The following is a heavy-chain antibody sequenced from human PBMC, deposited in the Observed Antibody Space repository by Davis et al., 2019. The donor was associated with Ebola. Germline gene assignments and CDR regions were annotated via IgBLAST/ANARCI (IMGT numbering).Heavy chain of an antibody. Sequence: ASVKVSCKASGYTFTSYYMHWVRQAPGQGLEWMGIINPSGGSTSYAQKFQGRVTMTTDTSTSTAYMELRSLRSDDTAVYYCARDPFDRGSIIVVVPAAIDYYYYMDVWGKGTTVTVSS. CDR2: INPSGGST. CDR1: GYTFTSYY. CDR3: ARDPFDRGSIIVVVPAAIDYYYYMDV. V-gene: IGHV1-46*01. D-gene: IGHD2-2*01. J-gene: IGHJ6*03.